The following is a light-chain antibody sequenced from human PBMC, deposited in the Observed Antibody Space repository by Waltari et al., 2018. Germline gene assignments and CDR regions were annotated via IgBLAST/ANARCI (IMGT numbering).Light chain of an antibody. CDR3: CSYAGTTTYV. CDR2: DVT. CDR1: TSDLGGYNY. J-gene: IGLJ1*01. Sequence: QSALTQPPSVSGSPGQSVTMSCTGTTSDLGGYNYVSWYQQHPGKAPKLILYDVTNRPPGVSNRFSGSKSGNTASLTISGLQAEDGADYYCCSYAGTTTYVFGTGTQVLVL. V-gene: IGLV2-14*03.